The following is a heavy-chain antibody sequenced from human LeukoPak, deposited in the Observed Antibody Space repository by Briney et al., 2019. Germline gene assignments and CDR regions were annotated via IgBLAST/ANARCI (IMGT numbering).Heavy chain of an antibody. Sequence: SETLSLTCDVNGGSLSGSYWSWIRQSPEKGLEWIGEINQSGNSNYNPSLKSRVTILVDTSKNQFSLKLSSVTAADTAVYYCARLSSPYYYYYMDVWGKGTTVTVSS. CDR1: GGSLSGSY. V-gene: IGHV4-34*01. CDR3: ARLSSPYYYYYMDV. J-gene: IGHJ6*03. CDR2: INQSGNS.